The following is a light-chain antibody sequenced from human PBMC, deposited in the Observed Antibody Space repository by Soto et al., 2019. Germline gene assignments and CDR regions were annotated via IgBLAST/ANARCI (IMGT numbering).Light chain of an antibody. CDR1: QGISSR. V-gene: IGKV1-12*01. CDR2: AAS. J-gene: IGKJ4*01. Sequence: DIQMTQSPSSVSASVGDRVTITCRASQGISSRLAWYQQKPGTAPNLLIYAASNLQSGVPSRFSGSGSETDFTLAIGSLQHEDFATYYCQQANSFPLTFGGGTKVEIK. CDR3: QQANSFPLT.